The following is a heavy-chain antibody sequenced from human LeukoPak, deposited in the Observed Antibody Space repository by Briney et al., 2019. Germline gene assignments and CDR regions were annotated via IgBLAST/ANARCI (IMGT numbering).Heavy chain of an antibody. J-gene: IGHJ4*02. D-gene: IGHD3-22*01. CDR3: ARENSSGWYYFDY. Sequence: SETLSLTCTVSGGSISSSDYFWGWIRPPPGKGLEWIGSIYYGGSTYYNPSLRSRLIISVDTSKSLFSLKLSSVTAADTAVYYCARENSSGWYYFDYWAQGTLVTVSS. V-gene: IGHV4-39*01. CDR2: IYYGGST. CDR1: GGSISSSDYF.